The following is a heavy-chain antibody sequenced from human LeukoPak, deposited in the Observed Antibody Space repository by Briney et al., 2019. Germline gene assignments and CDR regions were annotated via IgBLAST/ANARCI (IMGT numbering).Heavy chain of an antibody. CDR1: GGTFSSYA. V-gene: IGHV1-69*05. J-gene: IGHJ5*02. Sequence: SSVKVSCKASGGTFSSYAISWVRQAPGQGLEWMGRIIPIFGTANYAQKLQGRVTMTTDTSTSTAYMELRSLRSDDTAVYYCAREISGVAAAGDTGWFDPWGQGTLVTVSS. CDR3: AREISGVAAAGDTGWFDP. CDR2: IIPIFGTA. D-gene: IGHD6-13*01.